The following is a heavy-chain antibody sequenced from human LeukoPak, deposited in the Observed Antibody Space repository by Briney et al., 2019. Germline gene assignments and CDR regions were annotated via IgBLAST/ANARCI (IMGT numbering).Heavy chain of an antibody. CDR3: ARDQTTVTTGWFDP. CDR1: GGSISSGGYY. D-gene: IGHD4-17*01. J-gene: IGHJ5*02. V-gene: IGHV4-31*03. Sequence: SQTLSLTCTVSGGSISSGGYYWSWIRQHPGKGLEWIGYIYYSGSTYYNPSLKSRVTISVDTSKNQFSLKLSSVTAADTAVYYCARDQTTVTTGWFDPWGQGTLVTVSS. CDR2: IYYSGST.